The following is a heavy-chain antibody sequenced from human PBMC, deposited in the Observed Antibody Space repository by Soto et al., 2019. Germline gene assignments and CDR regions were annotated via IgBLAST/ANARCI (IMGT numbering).Heavy chain of an antibody. V-gene: IGHV4-34*01. Sequence: SETLSLTCAVYGGSFSGYYWSWIRQPPGKGLEWIGEINHSGSTNYNPSLKSRVTISVDTSKNQFSLRLSSVTAADTAVYYCARAWNSPFDYWGQGTLVTVSS. J-gene: IGHJ4*02. CDR1: GGSFSGYY. CDR3: ARAWNSPFDY. CDR2: INHSGST. D-gene: IGHD1-1*01.